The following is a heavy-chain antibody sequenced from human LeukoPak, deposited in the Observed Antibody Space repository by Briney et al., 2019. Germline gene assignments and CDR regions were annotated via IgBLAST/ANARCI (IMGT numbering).Heavy chain of an antibody. CDR2: IYTGGST. CDR1: GFTVSSSY. CDR3: ARDQGGLSWFDP. Sequence: PGGSLRLSCAASGFTVSSSYMSWVRQAPGKGLEWVSVIYTGGSTYYADSVKGRFTISRDISKNTLCLQMNSLRAEDTAVHYCARDQGGLSWFDPWGQGTLVTVSS. D-gene: IGHD3-16*01. J-gene: IGHJ5*02. V-gene: IGHV3-53*01.